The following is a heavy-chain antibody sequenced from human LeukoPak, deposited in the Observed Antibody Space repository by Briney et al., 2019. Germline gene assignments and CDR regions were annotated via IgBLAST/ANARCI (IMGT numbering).Heavy chain of an antibody. D-gene: IGHD1-1*01. Sequence: PGGSLRLSCAASGFTFSSFDMHWVCQPTGQGLEWVSTIGTASDTYYPGSVEGRFTLSRDNAKNSLYLQMNSLTAGGTAVYYCARGPPRGKYYYMDVWGKGTTVTVSS. CDR1: GFTFSSFD. CDR2: IGTASDT. J-gene: IGHJ6*03. CDR3: ARGPPRGKYYYMDV. V-gene: IGHV3-13*01.